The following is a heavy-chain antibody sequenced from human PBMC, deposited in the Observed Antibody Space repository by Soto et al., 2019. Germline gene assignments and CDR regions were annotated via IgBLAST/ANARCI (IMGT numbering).Heavy chain of an antibody. Sequence: SETLSLTCAVSGGSISSGTYSWNWIRQPPGKGLEWIGYIYHSGSFYYNPSPKSRVTISIDRSKNQFSLNLSPVTATDTAVYYCASASGYCSGGTCFPFDYWGRGTLVTVSS. CDR2: IYHSGSF. J-gene: IGHJ4*02. D-gene: IGHD2-15*01. CDR3: ASASGYCSGGTCFPFDY. CDR1: GGSISSGTYS. V-gene: IGHV4-30-2*01.